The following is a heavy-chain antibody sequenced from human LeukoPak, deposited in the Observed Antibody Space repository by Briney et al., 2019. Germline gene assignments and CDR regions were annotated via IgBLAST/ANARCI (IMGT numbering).Heavy chain of an antibody. CDR3: ARGHMVRRVIIPDDY. V-gene: IGHV1-46*01. Sequence: ASVKVSCKASGYTFTSYYMHWVRQAPRQGLEWMGIINPSGGSTSYAQKFQGRVTMTRDTSTSTVYMELSSLRSEDTAVYYCARGHMVRRVIIPDDYWGQGTLVTVSS. D-gene: IGHD3-10*01. CDR1: GYTFTSYY. CDR2: INPSGGST. J-gene: IGHJ4*02.